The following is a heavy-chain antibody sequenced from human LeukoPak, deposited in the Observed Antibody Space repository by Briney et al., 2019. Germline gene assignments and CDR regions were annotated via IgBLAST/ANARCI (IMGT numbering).Heavy chain of an antibody. CDR2: INPNSGGT. CDR3: ARAPVTYGSGSYSDY. CDR1: GYTFTGYY. J-gene: IGHJ4*02. V-gene: IGHV1-2*02. D-gene: IGHD3-10*01. Sequence: SVQVSCKASGYTFTGYYMHWVRQAPGQGLEWMGWINPNSGGTNYAQKFQGRVTMTRDTSISTAYMELSRLSSDDTAVYYCARAPVTYGSGSYSDYWGQGTLVTVSS.